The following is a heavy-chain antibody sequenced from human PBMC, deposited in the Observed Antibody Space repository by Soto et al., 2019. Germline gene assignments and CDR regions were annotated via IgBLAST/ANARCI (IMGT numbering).Heavy chain of an antibody. CDR3: MTDFQAF. V-gene: IGHV3-7*01. J-gene: IGHJ4*02. Sequence: GXSRRLSCAASGFTFSSYAMSWVRQAPGKGLEWVARIKEDGSEKQYVDSVKGRFTISRDNAENSLYLQMNYVRAEDTAVYYCMTDFQAFWGQGTLVTVSS. CDR1: GFTFSSYA. CDR2: IKEDGSEK.